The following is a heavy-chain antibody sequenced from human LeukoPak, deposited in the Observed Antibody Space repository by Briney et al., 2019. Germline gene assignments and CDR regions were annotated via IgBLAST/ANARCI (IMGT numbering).Heavy chain of an antibody. Sequence: SVKVSCKASGGTFNSYAISWVRQAPGQGLEWMGGIIPIFGTANYAQKFQGRVTITTDESTSTAYMEVSSLRSEDTAVYYCVRKRSVALGPGAYYYYMDVWGKGTTVTVSS. CDR2: IIPIFGTA. J-gene: IGHJ6*03. CDR1: GGTFNSYA. D-gene: IGHD5-12*01. V-gene: IGHV1-69*05. CDR3: VRKRSVALGPGAYYYYMDV.